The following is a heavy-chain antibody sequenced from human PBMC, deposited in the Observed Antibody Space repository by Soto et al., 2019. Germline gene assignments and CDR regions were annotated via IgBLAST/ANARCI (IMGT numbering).Heavy chain of an antibody. V-gene: IGHV1-18*01. D-gene: IGHD5-12*01. J-gene: IGHJ6*02. CDR1: GYTFTSYG. CDR3: ARDLLYSGYDYYYYYGMDV. Sequence: ASVKVSCKASGYTFTSYGISWVRQAPGQGLEWMGWISAYNGNTNYAQKLQGRVTMTTDTSTSTAYMELRSLRSDDTAVYYCARDLLYSGYDYYYYYGMDVWGQGTTVTVSS. CDR2: ISAYNGNT.